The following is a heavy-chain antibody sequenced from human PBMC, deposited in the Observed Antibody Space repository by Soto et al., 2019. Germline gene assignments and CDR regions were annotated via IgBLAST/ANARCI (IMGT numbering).Heavy chain of an antibody. J-gene: IGHJ4*02. CDR1: GGNFSTYA. D-gene: IGHD5-18*01. Sequence: VQLVQSGAEVKKPESSVKVSCKAPGGNFSTYAISWVRQAPGQGLEWMGGIIPMFGTANYAQRFQDRVTITADESTNTVYMELSSLRSEDTAVYFCASGIQLWLRRINNGYSGWGQGTLVTVSS. CDR2: IIPMFGTA. V-gene: IGHV1-69*12. CDR3: ASGIQLWLRRINNGYSG.